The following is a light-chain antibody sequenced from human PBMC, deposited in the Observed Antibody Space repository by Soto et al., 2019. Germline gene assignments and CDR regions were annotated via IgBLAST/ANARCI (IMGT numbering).Light chain of an antibody. CDR2: EVS. J-gene: IGLJ1*01. CDR3: SSYKSTSNYV. CDR1: IHYDF. V-gene: IGLV2-14*01. Sequence: QSVLTRPASVSGTPGQSISISCTGYIHYDFVSWYQQHPGTAPKLVIYEVSNRPSGTSDRFSGSKSGHTASLTISGLQTKDQALPYRSSYKSTSNYVFGTGTKATVL.